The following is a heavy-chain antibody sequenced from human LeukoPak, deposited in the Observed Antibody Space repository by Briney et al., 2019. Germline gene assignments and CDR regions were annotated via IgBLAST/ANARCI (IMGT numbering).Heavy chain of an antibody. J-gene: IGHJ5*02. CDR2: IRSKANSYAT. D-gene: IGHD2-15*01. Sequence: GGSLRLSCAASGFTFSGSAMHWVRQASGKGLEWVGRIRSKANSYATAYAASVKGRFTISSDDSKNTAYLQMNSLKTEDTAVYYCTRLSPGYCSGGSCYSFWFDPWGQGTLVTVSS. V-gene: IGHV3-73*01. CDR1: GFTFSGSA. CDR3: TRLSPGYCSGGSCYSFWFDP.